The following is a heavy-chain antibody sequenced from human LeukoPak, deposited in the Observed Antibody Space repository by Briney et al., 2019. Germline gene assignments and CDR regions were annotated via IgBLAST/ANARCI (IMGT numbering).Heavy chain of an antibody. J-gene: IGHJ4*02. D-gene: IGHD3-3*01. CDR2: ISSGSSYI. V-gene: IGHV3-21*01. Sequence: GGSLRLSCAASGFTFSSYSMNWVRQAPGKGLEWVSSISSGSSYIYYADSVKGRFTISRDNAKNSLYLQMNSLRAEDTAVYYCARGAGFLEWLVDQNYFDYWGQGTLVTVSS. CDR1: GFTFSSYS. CDR3: ARGAGFLEWLVDQNYFDY.